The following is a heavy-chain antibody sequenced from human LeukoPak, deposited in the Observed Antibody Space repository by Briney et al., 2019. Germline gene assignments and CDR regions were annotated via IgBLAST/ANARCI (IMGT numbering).Heavy chain of an antibody. CDR1: GFTFSNYW. Sequence: GGSLRLSCAASGFTFSNYWMHWVRQAPGKGLVWVSRINSDGSSTGYADSVKGRFTISRDNAKNTLYLQMNSLRAEDTAVYYCARESRSGGSCYPDPWGQGTLVTVSS. V-gene: IGHV3-74*01. J-gene: IGHJ5*02. CDR3: ARESRSGGSCYPDP. CDR2: INSDGSST. D-gene: IGHD2-15*01.